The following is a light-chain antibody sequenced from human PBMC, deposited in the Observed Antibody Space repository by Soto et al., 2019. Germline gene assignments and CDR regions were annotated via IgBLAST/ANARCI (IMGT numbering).Light chain of an antibody. CDR1: QSVSSN. Sequence: EIVMTQSPATLSASPGERVTLSCRASQSVSSNLAWYQQKPGQAPRLLIYGTSTRATGIPARFSASGSGTEFTLPVSSLQSEDFVVYYCQQYDDWPPGTFGQGTKLEIK. V-gene: IGKV3-15*01. CDR2: GTS. CDR3: QQYDDWPPGT. J-gene: IGKJ2*01.